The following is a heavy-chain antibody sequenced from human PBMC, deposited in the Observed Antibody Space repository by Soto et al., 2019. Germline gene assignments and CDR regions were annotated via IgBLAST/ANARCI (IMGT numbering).Heavy chain of an antibody. CDR3: TTDPVTMIVVVPSSG. CDR2: INWNGGST. CDR1: GFTFDDYG. J-gene: IGHJ4*02. Sequence: GGSLRLSCAASGFTFDDYGMSWVRQAPGKGLEWVSNINWNGGSTGYADSVKGRFTISRDNAKNTLFLQMNSLKTEDTAVYYCTTDPVTMIVVVPSSGWGQGTLVTVSS. V-gene: IGHV3-20*04. D-gene: IGHD3-22*01.